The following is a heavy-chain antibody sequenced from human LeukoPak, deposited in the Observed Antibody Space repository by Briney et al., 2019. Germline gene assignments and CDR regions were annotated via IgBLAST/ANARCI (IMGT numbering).Heavy chain of an antibody. CDR3: AKAPLGIAAASSEYFQH. Sequence: GGSLRLSCAASGFTFSSYAMSWVRQAPGKGLERVSAISGSGGSTYYADSVKGRFTISRDNSKNTLYLQMNSLRAEDTAVYYCAKAPLGIAAASSEYFQHWGQGTLVTVSS. CDR2: ISGSGGST. V-gene: IGHV3-23*01. J-gene: IGHJ1*01. CDR1: GFTFSSYA. D-gene: IGHD6-13*01.